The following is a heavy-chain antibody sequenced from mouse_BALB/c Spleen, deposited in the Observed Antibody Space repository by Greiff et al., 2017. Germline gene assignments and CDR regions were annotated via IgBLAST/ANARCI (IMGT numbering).Heavy chain of an antibody. CDR2: INSNGGST. CDR1: GFTFSSYG. V-gene: IGHV5-6-3*01. D-gene: IGHD1-1*01. J-gene: IGHJ4*01. CDR3: ARSYYGTYAMDY. Sequence: EVQVVESGGGLVQPGGSLKLSCAASGFTFSSYGMSWVRQTPDKRLELVATINSNGGSTYYPDSVKGRFTISRDNAKNTLYLQMSSLKSEDTAMYYCARSYYGTYAMDYWGQGTSVTVSS.